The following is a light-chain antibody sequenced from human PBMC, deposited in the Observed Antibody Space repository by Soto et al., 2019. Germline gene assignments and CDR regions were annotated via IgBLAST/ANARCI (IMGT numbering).Light chain of an antibody. CDR1: RTDGDGHGY. J-gene: IGLJ1*01. CDR3: TSYTASSPFYV. CDR2: DVY. V-gene: IGLV2-14*03. Sequence: QSVLTQPASVSGSPGQSIAISCIGVRTDGDGHGYVSWYQQHPGQAPQLIIYDVYNRPSGVSDRFSGSKSGNTASLVISGLQAEDEADYFCTSYTASSPFYVFGAGTKVTVL.